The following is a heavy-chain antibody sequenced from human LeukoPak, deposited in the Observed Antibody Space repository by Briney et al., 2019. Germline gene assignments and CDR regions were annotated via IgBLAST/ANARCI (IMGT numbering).Heavy chain of an antibody. Sequence: ASVRVSCKASGYTFLSYDINWVRKAAGQGLEWMGWMNPCSGNTGYAQRFQGRVTMTRDTSTNTAYMELSGLRSEDTAIYYCARLSETASYYYTSGYYFLVYWGQGTLVTVDS. V-gene: IGHV1-8*02. CDR1: GYTFLSYD. CDR3: ARLSETASYYYTSGYYFLVY. CDR2: MNPCSGNT. J-gene: IGHJ4*02. D-gene: IGHD3-22*01.